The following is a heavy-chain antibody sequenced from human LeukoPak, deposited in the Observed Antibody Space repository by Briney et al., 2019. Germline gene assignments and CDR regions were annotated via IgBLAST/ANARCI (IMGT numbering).Heavy chain of an antibody. CDR1: GYILTNYA. Sequence: ASVKVSCTSSGYILTNYAITWVRQAPGQGLEWMGWISAYNGNTDYAQKFQGRVTMTTDTSTRTAYMDLRSLRSDDTTVYYCARGRLGVSGYKDYFDYWGQGTLVTVSS. V-gene: IGHV1-18*01. J-gene: IGHJ4*02. CDR3: ARGRLGVSGYKDYFDY. CDR2: ISAYNGNT. D-gene: IGHD1-14*01.